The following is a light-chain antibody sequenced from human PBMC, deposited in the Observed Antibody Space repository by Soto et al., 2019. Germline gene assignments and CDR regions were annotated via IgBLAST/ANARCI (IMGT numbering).Light chain of an antibody. V-gene: IGKV1-5*01. CDR1: QGLSNW. CDR3: QHYTTYSVK. J-gene: IGKJ1*01. CDR2: DAS. Sequence: DIQFTQSPSTLSSSVGDRVTITCRASQGLSNWLAWYQQKPGKAPNLLIYDASSLETGGPSTFSGGKSGTEFTLTITSLQTEDSATYYCQHYTTYSVKFGQGTKVEIK.